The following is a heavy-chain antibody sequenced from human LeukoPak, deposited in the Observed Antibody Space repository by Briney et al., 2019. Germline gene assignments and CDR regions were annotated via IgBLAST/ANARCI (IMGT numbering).Heavy chain of an antibody. D-gene: IGHD5-18*01. CDR1: GFTVSSNY. V-gene: IGHV3-66*01. CDR3: TRGYSYPYFDY. CDR2: IYSGGST. Sequence: PGGSLRLSCAASGFTVSSNYMSWVRQAPGKGLEWVSVIYSGGSTYYADSVKGRFTISRDNAKNSLYLQMNSLRDEDTAVYYCTRGYSYPYFDYWGQGTLVTVSS. J-gene: IGHJ4*02.